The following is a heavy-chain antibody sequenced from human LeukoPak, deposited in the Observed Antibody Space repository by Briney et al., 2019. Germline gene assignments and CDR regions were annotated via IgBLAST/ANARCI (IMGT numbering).Heavy chain of an antibody. CDR1: GGTFSGYA. CDR2: IIPIFGTA. V-gene: IGHV1-69*06. J-gene: IGHJ4*02. D-gene: IGHD1-7*01. CDR3: ARDSGTSVYFDY. Sequence: ASVKVSCKASGGTFSGYAISWVRQAPGQGLEWMGGIIPIFGTANYAQKFQGRVTITADKSTSTAYMELSSLRSEDTAVYYCARDSGTSVYFDYWGQGTLVTVSS.